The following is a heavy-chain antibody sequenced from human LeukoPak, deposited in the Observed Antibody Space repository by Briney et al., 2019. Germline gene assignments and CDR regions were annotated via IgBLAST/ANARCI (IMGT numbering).Heavy chain of an antibody. CDR2: ISAYNGNT. V-gene: IGHV1-18*01. CDR1: GYTFTSYG. Sequence: GASVKVSCKASGYTFTSYGISWVRQAPGQGLEWMGWISAYNGNTNYSQKLQGRVTMTTDTSTSTAYMELRSLRSDDTAVYYCARYGIAAAGTSGSGTYYYYGMDVWGQGTTVTVSS. D-gene: IGHD6-13*01. J-gene: IGHJ6*02. CDR3: ARYGIAAAGTSGSGTYYYYGMDV.